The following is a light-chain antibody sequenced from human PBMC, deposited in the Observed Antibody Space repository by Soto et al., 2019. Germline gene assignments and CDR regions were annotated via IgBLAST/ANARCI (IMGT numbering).Light chain of an antibody. CDR1: QTISTY. Sequence: DIQMTQSPSSLSASVGDRVTITCRASQTISTYLNWYQQKPGKAPRLLIYDASSLLSGVPSRFSASGSGTDFTLTIASLHPEDFSTYYCQQSDSTPYTFAQGTKVEI. J-gene: IGKJ2*01. CDR3: QQSDSTPYT. CDR2: DAS. V-gene: IGKV1-39*01.